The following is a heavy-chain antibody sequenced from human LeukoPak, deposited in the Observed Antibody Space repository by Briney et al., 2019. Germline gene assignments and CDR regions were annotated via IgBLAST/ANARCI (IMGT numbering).Heavy chain of an antibody. CDR2: IYYSGST. CDR1: GGSISSSSYY. D-gene: IGHD4-11*01. J-gene: IGHJ5*02. CDR3: ARDDDYSNYRWFDP. Sequence: PSETLSLTCTVSGGSISSSSYYWGWIRQPPGKGLEWIGSIYYSGSTYYNPSLKSRVTISVDTSKNQFSLKLSSVTAADTAVYYCARDDDYSNYRWFDPWGQGTLVTVSS. V-gene: IGHV4-39*07.